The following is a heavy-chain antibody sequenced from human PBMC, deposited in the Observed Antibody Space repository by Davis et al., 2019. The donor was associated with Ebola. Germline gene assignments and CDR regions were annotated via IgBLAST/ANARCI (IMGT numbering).Heavy chain of an antibody. Sequence: GESLKISCAASGFTFSSYSMNWVRQAPGKGLEWVSSISSSSSYIYYADSVKGRFTISRDNAKNSLYLQMNSLRAEDTAVYYCARDSEPDDYYGSGSYYYFDYWGQGTLVTVSS. V-gene: IGHV3-21*01. J-gene: IGHJ4*02. CDR3: ARDSEPDDYYGSGSYYYFDY. CDR2: ISSSSSYI. D-gene: IGHD3-10*01. CDR1: GFTFSSYS.